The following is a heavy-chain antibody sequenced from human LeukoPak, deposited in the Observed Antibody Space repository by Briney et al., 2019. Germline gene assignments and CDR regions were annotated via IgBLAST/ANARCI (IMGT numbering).Heavy chain of an antibody. J-gene: IGHJ1*01. D-gene: IGHD3-9*01. CDR2: ISGSGGST. Sequence: GGSLRLSCAASGFTFSSYAMGWVRQAPGKGLEWVSAISGSGGSTYYADSVKGRFTISRDNSKNTLYLQMNSLRAEDTAVYYCAKDDYDILTGSFQHWGQGTLVTVSS. V-gene: IGHV3-23*01. CDR3: AKDDYDILTGSFQH. CDR1: GFTFSSYA.